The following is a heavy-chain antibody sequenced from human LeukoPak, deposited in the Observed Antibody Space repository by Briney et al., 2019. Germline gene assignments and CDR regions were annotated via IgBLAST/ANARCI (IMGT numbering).Heavy chain of an antibody. CDR1: GFTFSSYW. J-gene: IGHJ5*02. Sequence: GGSLRLSCAASGFTFSSYWMHWVPQAPGKGLVWVSRINSDGSSTSYADSVKGRFTISRDNAKNTLYLQMNSLRAEDTAVDYCARDGQDIVVVVAATPCGWFDPWGQGTLVTVSS. V-gene: IGHV3-74*01. D-gene: IGHD2-15*01. CDR2: INSDGSST. CDR3: ARDGQDIVVVVAATPCGWFDP.